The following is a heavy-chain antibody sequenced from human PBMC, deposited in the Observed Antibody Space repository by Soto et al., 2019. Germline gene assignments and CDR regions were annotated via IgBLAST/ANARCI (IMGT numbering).Heavy chain of an antibody. CDR3: ARDQRVAGTRYYYGMDV. J-gene: IGHJ6*02. Sequence: QVQLVESGGGLVKPGGSLRLSCAASGFTFSDHYMSWIRQAPGKGLEWVSYISSSSSYTNYADSVKGRFTISRDNAKNXXYLQMNSLRAEDTAVYYCARDQRVAGTRYYYGMDVWGQGTTVTVSS. CDR1: GFTFSDHY. D-gene: IGHD6-19*01. CDR2: ISSSSSYT. V-gene: IGHV3-11*05.